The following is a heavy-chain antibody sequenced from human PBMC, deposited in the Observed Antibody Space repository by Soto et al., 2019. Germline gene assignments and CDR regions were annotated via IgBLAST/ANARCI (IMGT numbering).Heavy chain of an antibody. CDR2: IIPLFGTT. J-gene: IGHJ4*02. V-gene: IGHV1-69*06. CDR3: AGREGVAGPATYISPFYHFDC. Sequence: QVQLVQSGAEVKKPGSSVKVSCRASGGTFSKFVVSWVRQAPGQGLEWMGGIIPLFGTTNYAQKFQGRVTIAENKSTTTAYVEMSSLCSDDAADYYCAGREGVAGPATYISPFYHFDCWGQCTLVTVSS. D-gene: IGHD1-26*01. CDR1: GGTFSKFV.